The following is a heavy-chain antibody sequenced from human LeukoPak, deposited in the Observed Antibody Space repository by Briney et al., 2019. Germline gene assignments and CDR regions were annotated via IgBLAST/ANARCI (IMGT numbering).Heavy chain of an antibody. V-gene: IGHV3-11*04. CDR1: GFTFSDYY. Sequence: GGSLRLSCAASGFTFSDYYMSWIRQALGKGLEWVSYISSSGSTIYYADSVKGRFTISRDNAKNSLYLQMNSLRAEDTAVYYCARGTIFGVVIAEYFQHWGQGTLVTVSS. J-gene: IGHJ1*01. CDR3: ARGTIFGVVIAEYFQH. CDR2: ISSSGSTI. D-gene: IGHD3-3*01.